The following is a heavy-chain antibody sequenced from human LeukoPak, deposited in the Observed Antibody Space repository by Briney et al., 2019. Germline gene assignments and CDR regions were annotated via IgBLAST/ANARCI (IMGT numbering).Heavy chain of an antibody. CDR1: GFTFSSYA. CDR3: ARVGYSGSYSDY. Sequence: GGSLRPSCAASGFTFSSYAMHWVRQAPGKGLEYVSAISSNGGSTYYANSVKGRFTISRDDSKDTLYLQMGSLRAEDMAVYYCARVGYSGSYSDYWGQGTLVTVSS. D-gene: IGHD1-26*01. CDR2: ISSNGGST. J-gene: IGHJ4*02. V-gene: IGHV3-64*01.